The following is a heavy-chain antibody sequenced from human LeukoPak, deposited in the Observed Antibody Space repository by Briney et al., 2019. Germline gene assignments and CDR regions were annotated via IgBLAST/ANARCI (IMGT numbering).Heavy chain of an antibody. V-gene: IGHV4-59*01. CDR1: GGSISSYY. Sequence: PSETLSLTCTVSGGSISSYYWSWIRQPPGKGLEWIGYIYYSGSTNYNPSLKSRVTISVDTSKNQFSLKLSSVTAADTAVYYCARGSSGWNGGKLWFDPWGQGTLVTVSS. D-gene: IGHD6-19*01. J-gene: IGHJ5*02. CDR2: IYYSGST. CDR3: ARGSSGWNGGKLWFDP.